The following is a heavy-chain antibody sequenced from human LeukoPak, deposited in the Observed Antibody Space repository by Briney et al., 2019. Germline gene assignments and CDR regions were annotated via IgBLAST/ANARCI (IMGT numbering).Heavy chain of an antibody. CDR1: GGSFSGYY. D-gene: IGHD2-15*01. V-gene: IGHV4-34*01. Sequence: PSETLSLACAVYGGSFSGYYWSWIRQPPGKGLEWIGEINHSGSTNYNPSLKSRVAISVDTSKNQFSLKLSSVTAADTAVYYCASSLSGGRPRIDYWGQGTLVTVSS. CDR2: INHSGST. CDR3: ASSLSGGRPRIDY. J-gene: IGHJ4*02.